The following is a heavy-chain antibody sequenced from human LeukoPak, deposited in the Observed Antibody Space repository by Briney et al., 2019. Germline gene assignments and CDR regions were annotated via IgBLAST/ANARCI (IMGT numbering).Heavy chain of an antibody. J-gene: IGHJ4*02. CDR3: TRGEVGATFDY. D-gene: IGHD1-26*01. CDR2: INPNSGGT. V-gene: IGHV1-2*04. CDR1: GYTFTGYY. Sequence: ASVKVSCKASGYTFTGYYMHWVRQAPGQGLEWMGWINPNSGGTNYAQKFQGWVTMTRDTSISTAHMELSRLRSDDTAVYYCTRGEVGATFDYWGQGTLVTVSS.